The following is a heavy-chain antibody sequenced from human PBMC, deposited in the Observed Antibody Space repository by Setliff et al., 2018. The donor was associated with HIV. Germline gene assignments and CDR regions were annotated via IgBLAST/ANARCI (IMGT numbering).Heavy chain of an antibody. V-gene: IGHV3-23*01. CDR2: ISAGGGST. CDR1: GFTFSSHA. J-gene: IGHJ3*02. Sequence: GGSLRLSCAASGFTFSSHAVSWVRQAPGKGLEWVSTISAGGGSTYYADSVKGRFTISRDSSKNTLYLQMNSLRAEDTAVYYCARATAAWDDAFDIWGQGTMVTVSS. D-gene: IGHD6-13*01. CDR3: ARATAAWDDAFDI.